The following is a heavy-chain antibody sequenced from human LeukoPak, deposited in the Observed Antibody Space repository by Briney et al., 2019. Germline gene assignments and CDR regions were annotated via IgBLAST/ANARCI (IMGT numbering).Heavy chain of an antibody. CDR1: DFSLTTPGMG. V-gene: IGHV2-5*01. CDR3: AHLVVTIDWRSYFDY. Sequence: SGPTLVNPTQTITLTCTVSDFSLTTPGMGVGWIRPPPGKAREWLAMIYYNHDRRSSASLGSRLTITRDTSKNQVVLAMTNMDPVDTATYYCAHLVVTIDWRSYFDYWGQGALVTVSS. D-gene: IGHD3-9*01. CDR2: IYYNHDR. J-gene: IGHJ4*02.